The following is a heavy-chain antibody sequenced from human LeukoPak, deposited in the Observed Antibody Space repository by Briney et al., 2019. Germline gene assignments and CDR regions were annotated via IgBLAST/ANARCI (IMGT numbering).Heavy chain of an antibody. Sequence: GGSLRLSCAASGRTFSDSWRSWVRQAPGKGLEWMANMNQNGSTKDYVYSVKGRFTISRENARNSLYLQMSSLRAEDTAVYYCATYTHWVAGDVWGQGTLVTVSS. D-gene: IGHD3-16*01. CDR2: MNQNGSTK. J-gene: IGHJ4*02. CDR3: ATYTHWVAGDV. V-gene: IGHV3-7*01. CDR1: GRTFSDSW.